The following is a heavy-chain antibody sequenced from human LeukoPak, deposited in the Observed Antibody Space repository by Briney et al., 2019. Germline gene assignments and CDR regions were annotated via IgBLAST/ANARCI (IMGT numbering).Heavy chain of an antibody. CDR1: GNYW. Sequence: GGSLRLSCAASGNYWMHWVRQAPGKGLVWVSHINSDGSWTSYADSVKGRFTISKDNAKNTVYLQMNSLRAEDTGVYYCASERWLQYWGQGTLVTVSS. D-gene: IGHD5-24*01. CDR2: INSDGSWT. CDR3: ASERWLQY. V-gene: IGHV3-74*01. J-gene: IGHJ4*02.